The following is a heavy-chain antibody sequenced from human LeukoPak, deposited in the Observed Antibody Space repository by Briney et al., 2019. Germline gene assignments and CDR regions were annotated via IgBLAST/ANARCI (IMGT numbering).Heavy chain of an antibody. V-gene: IGHV3-21*01. CDR3: ARDLGRIAAAGATGY. CDR1: AFSLNAYN. CDR2: ISYTGTYI. J-gene: IGHJ4*02. D-gene: IGHD6-13*01. Sequence: TGGSLRLSCAASAFSLNAYNMNWVRQAPGKGLEWVSSISYTGTYIYYADSVKGRFTISRDNAQNSLYLQMNSLRAEDTAVYYCARDLGRIAAAGATGYWGQGTLVTVSS.